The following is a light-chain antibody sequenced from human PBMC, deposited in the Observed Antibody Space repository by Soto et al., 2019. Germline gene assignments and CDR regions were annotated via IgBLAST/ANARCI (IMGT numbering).Light chain of an antibody. CDR3: QQSYSTLRT. J-gene: IGKJ1*01. CDR1: QSISSW. CDR2: DAS. V-gene: IGKV1-5*01. Sequence: DIQMTQSPSTLSASVGDRVTITCRASQSISSWLAWYQQKLGRAPRLLIYDASSLESGVPSRFSGSGYGTEFTLTISSLQPDDFATYYCQQSYSTLRTFGQGTKVDIK.